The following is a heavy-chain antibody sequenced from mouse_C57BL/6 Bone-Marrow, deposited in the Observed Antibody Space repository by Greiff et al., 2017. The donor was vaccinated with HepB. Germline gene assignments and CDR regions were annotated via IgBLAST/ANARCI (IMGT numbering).Heavy chain of an antibody. CDR2: IDPSDSYT. V-gene: IGHV1-69*01. J-gene: IGHJ3*01. Sequence: QVQLQQPGAELVMPGASVKLSCKASGYTFTSYWMHWVKQRPGQGLEWIGEIDPSDSYTNYNQKFKGKSTLTVDKSSSTAYMQLSILTSEDSAVYYCARKMDDGPWFAYWFQGTLVTVSA. CDR1: GYTFTSYW. D-gene: IGHD2-3*01. CDR3: ARKMDDGPWFAY.